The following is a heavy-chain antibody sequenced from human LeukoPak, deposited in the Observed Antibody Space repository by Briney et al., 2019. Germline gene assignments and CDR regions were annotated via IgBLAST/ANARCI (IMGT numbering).Heavy chain of an antibody. CDR2: ISWNSGSI. D-gene: IGHD5-12*01. Sequence: GRSLRLSCAASGFTFDDYAMHWVRHAPGKGLEWVSGISWNSGSIGYADSVKGRFTISRDNAKNSLYLQMNSLRAEDMAVYYCARESSGYDFDIWGQGTTVTVSS. CDR3: ARESSGYDFDI. J-gene: IGHJ3*02. CDR1: GFTFDDYA. V-gene: IGHV3-9*03.